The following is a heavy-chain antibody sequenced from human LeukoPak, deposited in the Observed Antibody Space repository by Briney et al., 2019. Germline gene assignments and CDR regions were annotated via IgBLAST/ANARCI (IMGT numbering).Heavy chain of an antibody. J-gene: IGHJ4*02. D-gene: IGHD1-1*01. V-gene: IGHV3-7*01. CDR1: GFTFSTYW. CDR2: INQDGSEK. Sequence: GGSLRLSCAASGFTFSTYWMSWVRQAPGKGLEWVANINQDGSEKNYVDSVKGRFTISRDNSKNTLYLQMNSLRAEDTAVYYCARDIGRKYKIFDYWGQGTLVTVSS. CDR3: ARDIGRKYKIFDY.